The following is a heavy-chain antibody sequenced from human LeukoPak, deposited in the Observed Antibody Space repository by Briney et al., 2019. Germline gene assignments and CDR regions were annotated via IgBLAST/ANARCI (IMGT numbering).Heavy chain of an antibody. V-gene: IGHV3-30*02. CDR1: GFTFSSYG. CDR2: IRYDGSNK. Sequence: GGSLRLSCAASGFTFSSYGMHWVRQAPGKGLEWVAFIRYDGSNKYYADSVKGRFTISRDNSKNTLYLQMNSLRAEDTAVYYCAKDDYYDSSGYFPYWGQGTLVTVSS. D-gene: IGHD3-22*01. CDR3: AKDDYYDSSGYFPY. J-gene: IGHJ4*02.